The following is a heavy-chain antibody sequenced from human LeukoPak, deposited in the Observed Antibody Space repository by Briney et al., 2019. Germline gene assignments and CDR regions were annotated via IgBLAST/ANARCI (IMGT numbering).Heavy chain of an antibody. Sequence: SETLSLTCTVSGGSLSSSSYYWGWIRQPPGTGLEWLGSIYYSGSTYYNPSLKSRVTISVDTSKNQFSLKLSSVTAADTAVYYCARDSEDTAMVYYFDYWGQGTLVTVSS. CDR3: ARDSEDTAMVYYFDY. V-gene: IGHV4-39*07. CDR1: GGSLSSSSYY. D-gene: IGHD5-18*01. CDR2: IYYSGST. J-gene: IGHJ4*02.